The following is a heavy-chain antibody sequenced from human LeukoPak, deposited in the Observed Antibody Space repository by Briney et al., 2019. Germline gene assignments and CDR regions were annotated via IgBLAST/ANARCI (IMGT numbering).Heavy chain of an antibody. Sequence: PSETLSLTCTVSGGSISSYYWSWIRQPPGKGLEWIGYIYYSGSTNYNPSLKSRVTLLVDTSKNQFSLKLSSVTAADTAVYYCARGDYDSSGYYYVGYWGQGTLVTVSS. CDR1: GGSISSYY. CDR2: IYYSGST. CDR3: ARGDYDSSGYYYVGY. D-gene: IGHD3-22*01. V-gene: IGHV4-59*01. J-gene: IGHJ4*02.